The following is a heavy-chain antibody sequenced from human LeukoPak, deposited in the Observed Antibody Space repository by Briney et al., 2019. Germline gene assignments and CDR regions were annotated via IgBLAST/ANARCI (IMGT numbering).Heavy chain of an antibody. V-gene: IGHV4-59*08. CDR2: IYNTDST. J-gene: IGHJ4*02. Sequence: PSETLSLTCTVSGDSISGYYWSWIRQSPEKGLEWIGYIYNTDSTRYNPSLKSRVTISVDTSKNQFSLKLSSVTAADTAVYYCARRHNSGWLHYFDYWGQGTLVTVSS. D-gene: IGHD6-19*01. CDR3: ARRHNSGWLHYFDY. CDR1: GDSISGYY.